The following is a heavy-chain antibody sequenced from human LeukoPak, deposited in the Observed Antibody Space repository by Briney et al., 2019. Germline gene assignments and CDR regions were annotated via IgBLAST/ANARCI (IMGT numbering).Heavy chain of an antibody. J-gene: IGHJ3*02. V-gene: IGHV1-2*02. CDR2: INPNSGGT. CDR3: ARVRSDYSSGWFLDHDAFDI. D-gene: IGHD6-19*01. Sequence: ASVKVSCKASGYTFTSYGISWVRQAPGQGLEWMGWINPNSGGTNYAQKFQGRVTMTRDTSISTAYMELSRLRSDDTAVYYCARVRSDYSSGWFLDHDAFDIWGQGTMVTVSS. CDR1: GYTFTSYG.